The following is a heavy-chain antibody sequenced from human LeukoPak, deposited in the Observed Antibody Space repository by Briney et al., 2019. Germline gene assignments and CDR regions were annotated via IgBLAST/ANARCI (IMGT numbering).Heavy chain of an antibody. CDR3: ARGSSSRYSYYYYYRMDV. Sequence: GGSLRLSCAASGFTFSSYAMHWVRQAPGKGLEYVSAISSNGGSTYYANSVKGRFTISRDNSKNTLYLQMGSLRAEDMAVYYCARGSSSRYSYYYYYRMDVWGQGTTVTVSS. V-gene: IGHV3-64*01. D-gene: IGHD6-13*01. CDR1: GFTFSSYA. J-gene: IGHJ6*02. CDR2: ISSNGGST.